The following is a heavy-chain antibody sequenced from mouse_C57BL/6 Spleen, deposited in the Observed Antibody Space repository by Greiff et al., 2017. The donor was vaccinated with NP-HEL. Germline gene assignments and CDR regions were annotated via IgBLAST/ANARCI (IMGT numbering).Heavy chain of an antibody. CDR3: ARRDDYDLAY. V-gene: IGHV1-50*01. CDR2: IDPSDSYT. D-gene: IGHD2-4*01. J-gene: IGHJ3*01. Sequence: QVQLQQPGAELVKPGASVKLSCKASGYTFTSYWMPWVKQRPGQGLEWIGEIDPSDSYTNSNQTFKGKATLTVDTSSSTAYMQLSSLTSEDSAVYYCARRDDYDLAYWGQGTLVTVSA. CDR1: GYTFTSYW.